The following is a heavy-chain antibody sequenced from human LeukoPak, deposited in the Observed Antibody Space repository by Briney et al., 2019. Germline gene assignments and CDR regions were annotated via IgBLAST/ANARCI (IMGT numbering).Heavy chain of an antibody. CDR1: GFTFSSYA. Sequence: GGSLRLSCAASGFTFSSYAMSWVRQAPGKGLEWVSAIDTSGGHTYYADSVKGRFTISRDNSENTLNLQMNSLRAEDTAVYYCAKHPYCSSTSCYFDYWGQGTLVTVSS. CDR2: IDTSGGHT. V-gene: IGHV3-23*01. J-gene: IGHJ4*02. D-gene: IGHD2-2*01. CDR3: AKHPYCSSTSCYFDY.